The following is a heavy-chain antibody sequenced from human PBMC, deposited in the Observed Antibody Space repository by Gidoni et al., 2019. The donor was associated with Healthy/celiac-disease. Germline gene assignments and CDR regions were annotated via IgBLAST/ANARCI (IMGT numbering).Heavy chain of an antibody. CDR1: AFTFISYA. CDR3: AKDHAVVYYDSSGPGY. J-gene: IGHJ4*02. V-gene: IGHV3-23*01. CDR2: ISGSGGST. Sequence: EVQLLESGGGLVQPGGSLRLSCAASAFTFISYAMSWVRQAPGKGLEWVSAISGSGGSTYYADSVKGRFTISRDNSKNTLYLQMNSLRAEDTAVYYCAKDHAVVYYDSSGPGYWGQGTLVTVSS. D-gene: IGHD3-22*01.